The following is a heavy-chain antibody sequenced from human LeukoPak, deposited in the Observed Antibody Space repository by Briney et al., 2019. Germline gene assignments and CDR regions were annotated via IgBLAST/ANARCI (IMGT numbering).Heavy chain of an antibody. D-gene: IGHD6-13*01. CDR2: IYHSGSA. Sequence: SETLSLTCSVSDYSISSGYYWGWIRQPPGQGLEWIGSMEWIGSIYHSGSAYYNPSLKSRVTISVDTSKNQFSLILSSVTAADTAVYYCARDASSWYVGYWGQGTLVTVSS. CDR1: DYSISSGYY. V-gene: IGHV4-38-2*02. J-gene: IGHJ4*02. CDR3: ARDASSWYVGY.